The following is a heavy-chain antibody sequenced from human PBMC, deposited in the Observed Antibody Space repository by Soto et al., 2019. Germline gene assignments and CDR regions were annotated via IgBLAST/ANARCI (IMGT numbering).Heavy chain of an antibody. Sequence: SETLSLTCTVSGGSIISGDYYFICIRQPPWKGLEWIGYIYYSGSTYYNPSLKSRVTISVDTSKNQFSLKLSSVTAADTAVYYCARDEYCSSTSCYTYYYYGMDVWGQGTTVTSP. D-gene: IGHD2-2*02. CDR1: GGSIISGDYY. CDR2: IYYSGST. V-gene: IGHV4-30-4*01. J-gene: IGHJ6*02. CDR3: ARDEYCSSTSCYTYYYYGMDV.